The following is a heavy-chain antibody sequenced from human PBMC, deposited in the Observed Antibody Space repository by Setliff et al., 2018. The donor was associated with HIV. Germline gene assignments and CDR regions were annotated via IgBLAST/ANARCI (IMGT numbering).Heavy chain of an antibody. CDR2: ITPSGAT. V-gene: IGHV4-34*08. CDR1: GFTFGDYA. Sequence: SETLSLSCTASGFTFGDYAMSWVRQPPGKGLEWIGEITPSGATNYLPSLKSRVTMSLDTSKNQFSLKMTSVTAADTALYYCSNWNTTIDEDAWGQGTLVTVSS. D-gene: IGHD1-1*01. CDR3: SNWNTTIDEDA. J-gene: IGHJ5*02.